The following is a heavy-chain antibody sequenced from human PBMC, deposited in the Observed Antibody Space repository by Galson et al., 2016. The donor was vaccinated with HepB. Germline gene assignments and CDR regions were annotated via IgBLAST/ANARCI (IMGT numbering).Heavy chain of an antibody. CDR2: IKQDGSEK. CDR1: GFTFSRFW. V-gene: IGHV3-7*03. CDR3: ARDRDFPDGHPDPFEC. Sequence: SLRLSCAASGFTFSRFWMSWVRQAPGKGLEWVANIKQDGSEKHYADSVKGLFTISRDNANQSVYLQLNRLRAEDTAIYYCARDRDFPDGHPDPFECWGPGTVSPS. J-gene: IGHJ4*02. D-gene: IGHD3-3*01.